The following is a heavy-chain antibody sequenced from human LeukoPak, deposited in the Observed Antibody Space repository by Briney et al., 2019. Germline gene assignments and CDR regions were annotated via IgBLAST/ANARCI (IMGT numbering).Heavy chain of an antibody. CDR3: ARAEYSSSWHDY. CDR1: GGSISSGDNC. CDR2: IYYTGST. Sequence: PSQTLFLTCTVSGGSISSGDNCWSWIRQHPGKGLEWIGYIYYTGSTSYNPSLKNRFTISVDTSKNQFSLELTSVTAADTAVYYCARAEYSSSWHDYWGQGTLVTVSS. V-gene: IGHV4-30-4*01. D-gene: IGHD6-13*01. J-gene: IGHJ4*02.